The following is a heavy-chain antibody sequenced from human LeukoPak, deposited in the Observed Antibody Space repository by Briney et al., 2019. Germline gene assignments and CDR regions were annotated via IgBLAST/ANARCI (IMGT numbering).Heavy chain of an antibody. CDR3: ARDRPVRGVPPYPFDY. CDR2: ISSSGSTI. D-gene: IGHD3-10*01. V-gene: IGHV3-48*03. J-gene: IGHJ4*02. Sequence: GGSLRLSCAASGFTFSSYEMNWVRQAPGKGLEWVSYISSSGSTIYYADSVKGRFTISRDNAKNSQYLQMNSLRAEDTAVYYCARDRPVRGVPPYPFDYWGQGTLVTVSS. CDR1: GFTFSSYE.